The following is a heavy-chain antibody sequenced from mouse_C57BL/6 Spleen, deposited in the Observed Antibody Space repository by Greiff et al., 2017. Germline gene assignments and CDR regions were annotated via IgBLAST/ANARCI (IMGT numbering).Heavy chain of an antibody. Sequence: QVQLQQSGAELARPGASVKLSCKASGYTFTSYGISWVKQRTGQGLEWIGEIYPRSGNTYYNEKFKGKATLTADKSSSTAYMELRSLTSEDSAVYFCARSGGDYGYFDVWSTGTTVTVSS. V-gene: IGHV1-81*01. CDR1: GYTFTSYG. D-gene: IGHD3-1*01. CDR2: IYPRSGNT. J-gene: IGHJ1*03. CDR3: ARSGGDYGYFDV.